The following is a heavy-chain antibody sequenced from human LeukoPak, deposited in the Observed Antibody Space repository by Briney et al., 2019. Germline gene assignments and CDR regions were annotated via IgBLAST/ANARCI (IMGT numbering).Heavy chain of an antibody. Sequence: TGGSLRLSCAASGFTFSNYEMNWVRQAPGQGLEWVSYISSSGNTVYYADSVKGRFTISRDNAKNSLFLQMNSLRAEDTAVYYCARDGIVVVAATPYYYYYYYMDVWGKGTTVTVSS. CDR1: GFTFSNYE. D-gene: IGHD2-15*01. V-gene: IGHV3-48*03. CDR2: ISSSGNTV. J-gene: IGHJ6*03. CDR3: ARDGIVVVAATPYYYYYYYMDV.